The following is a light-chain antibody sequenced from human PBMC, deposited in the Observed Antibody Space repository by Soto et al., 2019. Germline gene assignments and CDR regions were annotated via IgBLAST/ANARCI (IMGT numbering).Light chain of an antibody. CDR2: EGS. V-gene: IGLV2-14*02. Sequence: QSALTQPAAVSGSPGQSITISCIGSNSDIGTYNLVSWYRQHPGKVPKLLIYEGSRRPSGISNRFSGSKSGNTAFLTISGLQAEDEAVYYCCSHSSSITWMFGGGTKVTVL. CDR3: CSHSSSITWM. J-gene: IGLJ3*02. CDR1: NSDIGTYNL.